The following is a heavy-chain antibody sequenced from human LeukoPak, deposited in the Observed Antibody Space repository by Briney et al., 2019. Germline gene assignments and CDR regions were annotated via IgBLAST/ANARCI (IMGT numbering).Heavy chain of an antibody. CDR2: IYPGDSDT. D-gene: IGHD2-15*01. CDR1: GYSFTSYW. Sequence: GESLKISCKASGYSFTSYWIGWVRQMPGKGLEWMGIIYPGDSDTRYSPSFQGQVTISADKSISTAYLQWNTLKTSDTAMYYCARRGTYCSGGSCSETDGFDIWGQGTMVTVSS. J-gene: IGHJ3*02. V-gene: IGHV5-51*01. CDR3: ARRGTYCSGGSCSETDGFDI.